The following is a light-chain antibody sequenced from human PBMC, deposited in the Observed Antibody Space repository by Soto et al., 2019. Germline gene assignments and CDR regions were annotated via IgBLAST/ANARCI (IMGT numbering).Light chain of an antibody. CDR2: WAS. Sequence: DVVMTQSPDSLSVSLGERATINCKSRQSVLYSSNNKSYLAWYQQKPGQPPKLLIYWASTRQSGVPDRFSGSGSGTDFTLTISSLQAEDVAVYYCQQHYSTPYTFGQGTKLEIK. CDR3: QQHYSTPYT. V-gene: IGKV4-1*01. J-gene: IGKJ2*01. CDR1: QSVLYSSNNKSY.